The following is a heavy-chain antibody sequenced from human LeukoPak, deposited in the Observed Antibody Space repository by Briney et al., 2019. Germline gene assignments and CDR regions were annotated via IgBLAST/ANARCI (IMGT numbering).Heavy chain of an antibody. V-gene: IGHV7-4-1*02. Sequence: ASVKVSCKASGGTFSSYAISWVRQAPGQGLEWMGWINTNTGNPTYAQDFTGRFVFSLDTSVSTAYLQISSLKAEDTAVYYCARTSTHSSGWFRVPPLFDYWGQGTLVTVSS. CDR2: INTNTGNP. CDR3: ARTSTHSSGWFRVPPLFDY. D-gene: IGHD6-19*01. J-gene: IGHJ4*02. CDR1: GGTFSSYA.